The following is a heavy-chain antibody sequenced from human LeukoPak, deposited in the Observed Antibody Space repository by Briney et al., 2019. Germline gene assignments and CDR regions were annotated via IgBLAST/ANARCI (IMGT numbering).Heavy chain of an antibody. Sequence: GGSLRLSCAASGFTVSTNYMSWVRQAPGKGLVWVSHINSDGSWTSYADSVKGRFTISKDNAKNTVYLQMNSLRAEDTAVYYCVSFYETYWGRGTLVTVSS. CDR3: VSFYETY. CDR2: INSDGSWT. J-gene: IGHJ4*02. V-gene: IGHV3-74*01. D-gene: IGHD2/OR15-2a*01. CDR1: GFTVSTNY.